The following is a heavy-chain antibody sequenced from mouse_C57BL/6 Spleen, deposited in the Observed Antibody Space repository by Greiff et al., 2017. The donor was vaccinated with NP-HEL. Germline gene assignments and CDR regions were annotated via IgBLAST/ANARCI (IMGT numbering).Heavy chain of an antibody. V-gene: IGHV1-81*01. CDR1: GYTFTSYG. CDR2: IYPRSGNT. CDR3: AFTTGETFAY. Sequence: VQLQQSGAELARPGASVKLSCKASGYTFTSYGISWVKQRTGQGLEWIGEIYPRSGNTYYNDKFKGKATLTADKSSSTAYMELRSLTSEDSAVYFCAFTTGETFAYWGQGTLVTVSA. J-gene: IGHJ3*01. D-gene: IGHD2-12*01.